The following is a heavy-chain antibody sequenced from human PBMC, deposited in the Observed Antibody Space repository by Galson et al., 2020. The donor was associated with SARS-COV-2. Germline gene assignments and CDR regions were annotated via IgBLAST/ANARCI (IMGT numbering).Heavy chain of an antibody. V-gene: IGHV3-7*03. J-gene: IGHJ4*02. D-gene: IGHD1-1*01. CDR1: GFTFSSYW. Sequence: GGSLRLSCAASGFTFSSYWMSWVRQAPGKGLEWVANIKQDGSEKYYVDSVKGRFTISRDNAKNSLYLQMNSLRAEDTAVYYCARDRSPGSAPGGGFDYWGQGTLVTVSS. CDR2: IKQDGSEK. CDR3: ARDRSPGSAPGGGFDY.